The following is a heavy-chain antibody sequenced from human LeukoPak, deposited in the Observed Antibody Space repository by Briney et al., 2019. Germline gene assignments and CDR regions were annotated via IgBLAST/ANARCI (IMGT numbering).Heavy chain of an antibody. J-gene: IGHJ4*02. D-gene: IGHD3-22*01. CDR1: GFTFSSYA. CDR3: ASWILGDYYDSSGSHDY. V-gene: IGHV3-7*01. CDR2: IKQDGSEK. Sequence: EAGGSLRLSCAASGFTFSSYAMSWVRQAPGKGLEWVANIKQDGSEKYYVDSVKGRFTISRDNAKNSLYLQMNSLRAEDTAVYYCASWILGDYYDSSGSHDYWGQGTLVTVSS.